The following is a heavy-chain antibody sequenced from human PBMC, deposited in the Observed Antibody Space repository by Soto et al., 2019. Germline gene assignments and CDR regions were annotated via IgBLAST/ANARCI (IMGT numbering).Heavy chain of an antibody. CDR1: GGSFRGYY. CDR3: ARVEYTYNYRGLDY. D-gene: IGHD3-16*01. J-gene: IGHJ4*02. CDR2: IDHSGST. Sequence: QVQLQQWGTGLLKPSETLSLTCAVYGGSFRGYYWTWIRQPPGKGLEWIGEIDHSGSTNYSPSLKSRVTISVDTSKNQFSLKLASLTAADTAVYYCARVEYTYNYRGLDYWGQGTLVTVSS. V-gene: IGHV4-34*01.